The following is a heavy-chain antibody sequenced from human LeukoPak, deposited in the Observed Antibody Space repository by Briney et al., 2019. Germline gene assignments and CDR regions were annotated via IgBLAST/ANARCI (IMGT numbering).Heavy chain of an antibody. CDR2: ISSSGSTI. D-gene: IGHD2-15*01. J-gene: IGHJ4*02. V-gene: IGHV3-11*01. CDR3: ARDYCSGGSCHFDY. CDR1: GFTFSDYY. Sequence: PGGSLRLSCAASGFTFSDYYMSWIRQAPGKGLEWVSYISSSGSTIYYADSVKGRFTISRDNSKNTLYLQMNSLRAEDTAVYYCARDYCSGGSCHFDYWGQGTLVTVSS.